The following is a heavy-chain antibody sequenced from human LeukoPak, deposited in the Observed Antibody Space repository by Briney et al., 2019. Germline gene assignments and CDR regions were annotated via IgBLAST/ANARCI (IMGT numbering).Heavy chain of an antibody. D-gene: IGHD4-23*01. V-gene: IGHV3-64D*06. Sequence: GGSLRLSCSVSGFTISSYAMHWVRQAPGKGLEYVSSISSDGGSTFYADSVKGRFTIPRDNSKNTLSLQMSSLRTEDTAVYYCVKDRWVDYWGQGTLVTVSS. CDR2: ISSDGGST. CDR3: VKDRWVDY. J-gene: IGHJ4*02. CDR1: GFTISSYA.